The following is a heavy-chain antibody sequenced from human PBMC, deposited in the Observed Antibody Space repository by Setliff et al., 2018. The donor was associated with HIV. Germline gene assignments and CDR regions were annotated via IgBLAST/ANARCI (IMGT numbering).Heavy chain of an antibody. V-gene: IGHV1-2*02. J-gene: IGHJ6*03. CDR3: ARVPVSSYYYYMDV. Sequence: GASVKVSCKASGYSFTDYYVHWVRQAPGQGLEWVGWLNPKTGDTQYTQDFQGRVTMTRDTSINTAYMELSRLTSHDTAVYYCARVPVSSYYYYMDVWGKGTTVTVSS. CDR2: LNPKTGDT. D-gene: IGHD6-13*01. CDR1: GYSFTDYY.